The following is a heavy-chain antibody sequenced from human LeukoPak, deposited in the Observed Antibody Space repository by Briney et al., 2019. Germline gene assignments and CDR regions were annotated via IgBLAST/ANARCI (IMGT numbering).Heavy chain of an antibody. CDR1: GFTFSSYG. CDR3: AKESRMRAAAGTGFLDY. J-gene: IGHJ4*02. CDR2: ISYDGSNK. Sequence: GGSLRLSCAASGFTFSSYGMHWVRQAPGKGLEWEAVISYDGSNKYYADSVKGRFTISRDNSKNTLYLQMNSLRAEDTAVYYCAKESRMRAAAGTGFLDYWGQGTLVTVSS. V-gene: IGHV3-30*18. D-gene: IGHD6-25*01.